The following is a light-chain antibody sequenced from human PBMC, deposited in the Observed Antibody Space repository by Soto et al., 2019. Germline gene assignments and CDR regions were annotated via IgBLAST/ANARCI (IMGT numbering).Light chain of an antibody. Sequence: DIVMTQSPDSLAVSLGERATINCKSSQSVLYSPNNKNYLAWYQQKPRQPPKLLIAWASTRESGVPDRFSGSGSGTDFTLTISALQAEDVAVYYCQQYYGTPRTFDQGTKVEIK. J-gene: IGKJ1*01. CDR2: WAS. V-gene: IGKV4-1*01. CDR1: QSVLYSPNNKNY. CDR3: QQYYGTPRT.